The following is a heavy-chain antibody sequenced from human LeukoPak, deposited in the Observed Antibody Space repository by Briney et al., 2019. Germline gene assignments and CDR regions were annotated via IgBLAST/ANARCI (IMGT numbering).Heavy chain of an antibody. CDR2: IRSKANSYAT. CDR1: GFTFSGSA. Sequence: GGSLRLSCAASGFTFSGSAMHWVRQASGKGLEWVGRIRSKANSYATAYAASVKGRFTISRDDSKNTAYLQMNSLKTEDTAVYYCSAIFNGDFYYYGMDVWGQGTTVTVSS. D-gene: IGHD5-18*01. V-gene: IGHV3-73*01. CDR3: SAIFNGDFYYYGMDV. J-gene: IGHJ6*02.